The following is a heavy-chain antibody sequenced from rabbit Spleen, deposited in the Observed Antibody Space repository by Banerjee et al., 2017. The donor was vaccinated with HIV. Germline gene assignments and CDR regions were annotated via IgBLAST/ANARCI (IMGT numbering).Heavy chain of an antibody. V-gene: IGHV1S7*01. J-gene: IGHJ3*01. CDR3: ARTGSSWSLNL. Sequence: QLKESGGGLVQPGGSLKLSCTASGFDFSRDYMNWVRQAPGKGLEWIGYIDPVFGITYYASWVNGRFTISSHNAQNTVSLQMTSLTAADTATYFCARTGSSWSLNLWGPGTLVTVS. D-gene: IGHD8-1*01. CDR1: GFDFSRDY. CDR2: IDPVFGIT.